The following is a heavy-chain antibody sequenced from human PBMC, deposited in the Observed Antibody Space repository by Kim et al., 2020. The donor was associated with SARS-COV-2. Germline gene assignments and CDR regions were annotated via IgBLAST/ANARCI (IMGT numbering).Heavy chain of an antibody. V-gene: IGHV4-39*01. D-gene: IGHD5-18*01. CDR3: ARHLGYSYGQRDY. Sequence: SETLSLTCTVSGGSISSSSYYWGWIRQPPGKGLEWIGSIYYSGSTYYNPSLKSRVTISVDTSKNQFSLKLSSVTAADTAVHYCARHLGYSYGQRDYWGQGTLVTVSS. CDR1: GGSISSSSYY. J-gene: IGHJ4*02. CDR2: IYYSGST.